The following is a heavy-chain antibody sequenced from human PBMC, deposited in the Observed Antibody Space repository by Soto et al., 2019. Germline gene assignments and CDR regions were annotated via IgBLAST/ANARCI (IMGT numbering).Heavy chain of an antibody. CDR2: IYYSGST. CDR1: GGSISRSSYS. J-gene: IGHJ5*02. D-gene: IGHD2-15*01. Sequence: QLQLQESGPGLVKPSETLSLTCTVSGGSISRSSYSWGWIRQPPGKGLGWIGTIYYSGSTYYNPSLNSRVTLSVDTSKNPFSLKLSCVTAADTAVYYCATRQGGSYTGFDPWGQGTLVTVSS. CDR3: ATRQGGSYTGFDP. V-gene: IGHV4-39*01.